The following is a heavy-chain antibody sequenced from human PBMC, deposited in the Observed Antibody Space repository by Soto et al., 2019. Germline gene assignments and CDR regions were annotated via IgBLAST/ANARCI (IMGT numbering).Heavy chain of an antibody. CDR3: ARQRRGGHWFAP. J-gene: IGHJ5*02. V-gene: IGHV4-30-4*01. CDR1: GGSINSDDHY. Sequence: SETLSLTCSVSGGSINSDDHYWTWSRQPPGQGLEWIGSIYYSGTTNYNPSLKSRITVSIDTSKNQFSLNLTSVTAADTALYYCARQRRGGHWFAPWGQGTPVTVPS. CDR2: IYYSGTT.